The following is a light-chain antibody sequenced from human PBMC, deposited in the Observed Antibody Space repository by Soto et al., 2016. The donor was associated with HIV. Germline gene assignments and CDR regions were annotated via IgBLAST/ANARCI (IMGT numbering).Light chain of an antibody. CDR1: NIGSQS. V-gene: IGLV3-21*03. CDR3: QVWDKNTDHWV. Sequence: SYVLTQPDSVSVAPGKTARITCGGNNIGSQSVHWYQQKPGQAPVLVVYDDSDRPSGIPERFSGSNSGNTATLAISRVEAGDEADYHCQVWDKNTDHWVFGGGTRLTVL. J-gene: IGLJ3*02. CDR2: DDS.